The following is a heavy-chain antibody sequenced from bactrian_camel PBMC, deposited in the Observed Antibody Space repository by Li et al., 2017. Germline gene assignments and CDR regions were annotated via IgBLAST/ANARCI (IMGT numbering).Heavy chain of an antibody. V-gene: IGHV3S6*01. J-gene: IGHJ4*01. D-gene: IGHD2*01. CDR2: IYSDGRNS. CDR1: GFIFSNYG. Sequence: HVQLVESGGGVVQPGGSLRLSCAASGFIFSNYGMNWVRQAPGKGLEWVSTIYSDGRNSDYADSVKGRFTISRDNAKNTLYLQMNRLEPDDTAIYYCAARGRGQCGTLTTRNYIHWGRGTQVTVS. CDR3: AARGRGQCGTLTTRNYIH.